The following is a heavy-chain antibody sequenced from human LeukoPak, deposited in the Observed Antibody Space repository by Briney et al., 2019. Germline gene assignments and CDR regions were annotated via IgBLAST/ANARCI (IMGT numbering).Heavy chain of an antibody. J-gene: IGHJ6*04. CDR3: ARDSSTAMPKSYYYYGMDV. CDR1: GGSISSGDYY. D-gene: IGHD5-18*01. V-gene: IGHV4-30-4*01. CDR2: IYYSGRT. Sequence: SETLSLTCTVSGGSISSGDYYGRWMRQPPGKGLEWIGYIYYSGRTYHNPSLKSRVTISVDTSKNQFSLKPSSVTAADTAVYYCARDSSTAMPKSYYYYGMDVWGKGTTVTVSS.